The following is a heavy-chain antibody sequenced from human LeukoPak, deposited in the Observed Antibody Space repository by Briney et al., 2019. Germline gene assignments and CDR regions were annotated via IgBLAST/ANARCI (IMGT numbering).Heavy chain of an antibody. CDR1: GFTFSSYG. J-gene: IGHJ4*02. CDR2: VSSDSTYI. CDR3: ARDAWVAAGVYYVDF. V-gene: IGHV3-21*01. D-gene: IGHD2-15*01. Sequence: PGRSLRLSCAASGFTFSSYGMHWVRQAPGKGLEWVSSVSSDSTYIHYADSVRGRFTISRDNARNSLDLQMNSLRAEDTAVYYCARDAWVAAGVYYVDFWGQGTLVTVSS.